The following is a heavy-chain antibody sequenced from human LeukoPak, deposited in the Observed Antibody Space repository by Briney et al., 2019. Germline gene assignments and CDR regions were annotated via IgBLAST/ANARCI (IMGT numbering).Heavy chain of an antibody. D-gene: IGHD3-10*01. Sequence: GGSLRLSCTASGFSFSTYSMNWVRQAPGKGLEWVSYIVGSSSNIYYADSVKGRFTISRDNAERSVYLQMNSLRADDTAVYYCARVRGPTLKTCYMDVWGTGTTVTVSS. CDR1: GFSFSTYS. V-gene: IGHV3-48*04. CDR3: ARVRGPTLKTCYMDV. CDR2: IVGSSSNI. J-gene: IGHJ6*03.